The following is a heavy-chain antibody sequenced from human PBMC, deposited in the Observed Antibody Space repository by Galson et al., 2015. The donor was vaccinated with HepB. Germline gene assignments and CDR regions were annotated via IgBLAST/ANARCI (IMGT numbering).Heavy chain of an antibody. Sequence: SETLSLTCTVSGVSISNYYWSWIRQPPGKGLEWIGYIYYSGNTNYNPSLKSRVTISVDTSKNHFSLKLTSVTAADTAVYYCARYRENYSGTFDFDCWGQGTLVTVSS. V-gene: IGHV4-59*08. D-gene: IGHD1-26*01. CDR3: ARYRENYSGTFDFDC. CDR2: IYYSGNT. CDR1: GVSISNYY. J-gene: IGHJ4*02.